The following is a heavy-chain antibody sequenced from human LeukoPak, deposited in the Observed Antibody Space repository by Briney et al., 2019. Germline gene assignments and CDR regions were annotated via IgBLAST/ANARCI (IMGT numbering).Heavy chain of an antibody. V-gene: IGHV4-39*07. Sequence: SETLSLTCTVSGDSIYRTPYYWGWIRQPPGKGLEYIGSVHYSGSAYYTPSLKSRLTISVDTSKNQFSLKLSSMTAADTAVYFCARRDYYDSTGYYPTLYWGQGTLVTVSS. D-gene: IGHD3-22*01. CDR3: ARRDYYDSTGYYPTLY. J-gene: IGHJ4*02. CDR2: VHYSGSA. CDR1: GDSIYRTPYY.